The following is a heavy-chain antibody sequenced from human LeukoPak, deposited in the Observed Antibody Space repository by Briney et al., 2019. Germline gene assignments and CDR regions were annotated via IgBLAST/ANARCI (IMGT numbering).Heavy chain of an antibody. J-gene: IGHJ4*02. CDR1: GFSFSSYE. CDR3: VRVGNSLNYFDC. Sequence: PGGSLRLSCAASGFSFSSYEMNWVRQAPGKGLEWVSYIRSSGSTTYYADSVKGRFTISRDNAKDSLYLQMNSPRAEDTAVYYCVRVGNSLNYFDCWGQGTLVTVSS. CDR2: IRSSGSTT. V-gene: IGHV3-48*03. D-gene: IGHD3-16*01.